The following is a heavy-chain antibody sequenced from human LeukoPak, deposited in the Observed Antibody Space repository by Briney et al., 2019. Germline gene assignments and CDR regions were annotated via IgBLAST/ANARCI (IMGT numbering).Heavy chain of an antibody. Sequence: GSLRLSCAASGFTFSSYSMNWVRQAPGKGLEWVSSISSSSSYIYYADSVKGRFTISRDNAKNSLYLQMNSLRAEDTAVYYCARAGIAARPNYFDYWGQGTLVTVSS. V-gene: IGHV3-21*01. CDR1: GFTFSSYS. J-gene: IGHJ4*02. CDR3: ARAGIAARPNYFDY. CDR2: ISSSSSYI. D-gene: IGHD6-6*01.